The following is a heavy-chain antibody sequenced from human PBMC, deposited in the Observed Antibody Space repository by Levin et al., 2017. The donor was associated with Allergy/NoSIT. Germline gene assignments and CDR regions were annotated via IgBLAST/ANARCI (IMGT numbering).Heavy chain of an antibody. CDR1: GYTFTGYY. CDR2: INPNSGGT. V-gene: IGHV1-2*02. Sequence: ASVKVSCKASGYTFTGYYMHWVRQAPGQGLEWMGWINPNSGGTNYAQKFQGRVTMTRDTSISTAYMELSRLRSDDTAVYYCARNSDYDFWSGYSIYYYYGMDVWGQGTTVTVSS. CDR3: ARNSDYDFWSGYSIYYYYGMDV. D-gene: IGHD3-3*01. J-gene: IGHJ6*02.